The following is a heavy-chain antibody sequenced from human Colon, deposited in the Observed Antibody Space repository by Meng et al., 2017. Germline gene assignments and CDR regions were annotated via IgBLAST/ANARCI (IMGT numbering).Heavy chain of an antibody. CDR3: TRAPLPAGRGLKNWFEP. J-gene: IGHJ5*02. V-gene: IGHV4-34*01. CDR1: GGSFSGYY. Sequence: QVQLQQWGAGLLKPSETLSLTCGVYGGSFSGYYWSWIRQPPGKGLEWIGEISHSGSTNYNPSLKSRVTISVDTSKNQFSLQLTSVTAADTAMYYCTRAPLPAGRGLKNWFEPWGQGTLVTV. D-gene: IGHD2-2*01. CDR2: ISHSGST.